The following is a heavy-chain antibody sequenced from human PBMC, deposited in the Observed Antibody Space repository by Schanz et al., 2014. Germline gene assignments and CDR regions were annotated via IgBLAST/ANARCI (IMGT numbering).Heavy chain of an antibody. D-gene: IGHD5-12*01. V-gene: IGHV3-48*04. CDR2: ISSGGSDT. CDR3: ARDGGRDGYNLAFDV. J-gene: IGHJ3*01. CDR1: GFIFSNFA. Sequence: EVQLVESGGGLVQPGGSLRLSCAASGFIFSNFAMEWVRQAPGKGPEWVSYISSGGSDTYYADSVQGRFTISRDNARNSLYLQMNSLRAEDTAVYFCARDGGRDGYNLAFDVWGQGTLVTVSS.